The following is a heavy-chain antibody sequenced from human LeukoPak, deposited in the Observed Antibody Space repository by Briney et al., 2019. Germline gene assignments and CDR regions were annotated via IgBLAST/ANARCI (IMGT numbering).Heavy chain of an antibody. CDR3: ARHPRYSCGLAYYYYMDV. J-gene: IGHJ6*03. D-gene: IGHD5-18*01. CDR1: GGSISSSSYY. CDR2: IYYSGST. Sequence: SETLSLTCTVSGGSISSSSYYWGWIRQPPGKGLEWIGSIYYSGSTYYNPSLKSRVTISVDTSKNQFSLKLSSVTAADTAVYYCARHPRYSCGLAYYYYMDVWGKGTTVTVSS. V-gene: IGHV4-39*01.